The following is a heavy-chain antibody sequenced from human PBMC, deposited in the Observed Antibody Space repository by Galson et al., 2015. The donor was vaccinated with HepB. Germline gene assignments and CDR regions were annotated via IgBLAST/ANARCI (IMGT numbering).Heavy chain of an antibody. CDR2: ISENDIST. J-gene: IGHJ6*03. CDR1: GLTLETYD. V-gene: IGHV3-23*01. Sequence: LSCAASGLTLETYDISWVRQAPGRGLQWVSAISENDISTHYADPVKGRFTISRQKSKNMVFLQMNRLKVEDTAVYYCSKGSPTSFYHYYMDVWGKGTTVTVSS. CDR3: SKGSPTSFYHYYMDV. D-gene: IGHD2/OR15-2a*01.